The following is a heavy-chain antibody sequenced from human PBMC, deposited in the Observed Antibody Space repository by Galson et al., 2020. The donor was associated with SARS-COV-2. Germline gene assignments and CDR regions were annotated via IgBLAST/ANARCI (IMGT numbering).Heavy chain of an antibody. D-gene: IGHD6-13*01. CDR3: ANGFGAAGSAYGMDV. J-gene: IGHJ6*02. CDR2: ISWNSGSI. Sequence: SLKISCAASGFTFDDNAMHWVRQAPGKGLEWVSGISWNSGSIGYADSVKGRFTISRDNAKNSLYLQMNSLRAEDTALYYCANGFGAAGSAYGMDVWGQGTTVTVSS. CDR1: GFTFDDNA. V-gene: IGHV3-9*01.